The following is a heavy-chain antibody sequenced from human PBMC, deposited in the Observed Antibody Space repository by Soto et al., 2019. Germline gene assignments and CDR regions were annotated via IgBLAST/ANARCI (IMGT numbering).Heavy chain of an antibody. D-gene: IGHD5-12*01. CDR1: GFTFSSYG. CDR2: IWYDGSNK. J-gene: IGHJ4*02. Sequence: GGSLRLSCAASGFTFSSYGMHWVRQAPGKGLEWVAVIWYDGSNKYYADSVKGRFTISRDNSKNTLYLQMNSLRAEDTAVYYCARGLRGSVNIVATPFDYWGQGTLVTVSS. V-gene: IGHV3-33*01. CDR3: ARGLRGSVNIVATPFDY.